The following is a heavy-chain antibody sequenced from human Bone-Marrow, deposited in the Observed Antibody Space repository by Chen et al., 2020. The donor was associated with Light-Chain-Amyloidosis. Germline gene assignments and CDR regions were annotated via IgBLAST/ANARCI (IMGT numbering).Heavy chain of an antibody. D-gene: IGHD5-12*01. CDR1: GYTFPNYW. J-gene: IGHJ4*02. CDR2: IYPDDSDA. V-gene: IGHV5-51*01. Sequence: EVQLEQSGPEVKKPGESLKISCKGSGYTFPNYWIGWVRQMHGKGLEWMGVIYPDDSDARYSPSVEGQVTISADKSITTAYLQWRSLKASDTAMYYCARRRDGYNFDYWGQGTLVTVSS. CDR3: ARRRDGYNFDY.